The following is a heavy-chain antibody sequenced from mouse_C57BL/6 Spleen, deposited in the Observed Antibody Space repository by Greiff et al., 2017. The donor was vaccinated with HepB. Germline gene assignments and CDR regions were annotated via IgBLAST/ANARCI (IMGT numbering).Heavy chain of an antibody. CDR2: ISYGGSYT. J-gene: IGHJ2*01. CDR3: ARDEGYLDY. CDR1: GFTFSSYA. Sequence: EVQVVQSGAGLVKPGGSLKLSCAASGFTFSSYAMSWVRQTPEKRLEWVATISYGGSYTYYPDNVKGRFTISRDKAKNNLYLQRSHLKSEDTAMYYCARDEGYLDYWGQGTTLTVSS. V-gene: IGHV5-4*01.